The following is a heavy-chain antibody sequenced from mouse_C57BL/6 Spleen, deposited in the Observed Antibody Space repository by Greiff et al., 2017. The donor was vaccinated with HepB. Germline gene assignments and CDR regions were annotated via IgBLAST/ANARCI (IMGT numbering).Heavy chain of an antibody. CDR1: GYTFTSYW. D-gene: IGHD2-2*01. CDR2: IDPSDSYT. J-gene: IGHJ1*03. Sequence: QVQLQQPGAELVMPGASVKLSCKASGYTFTSYWMHWVKQRPGQGLEWIGEIDPSDSYTNYNQKFKGKSTLTVDKSSSTAYMQLSSLTSEDSAVYYCARGLRLGWYFDVWGTGTTVTVSS. CDR3: ARGLRLGWYFDV. V-gene: IGHV1-69*01.